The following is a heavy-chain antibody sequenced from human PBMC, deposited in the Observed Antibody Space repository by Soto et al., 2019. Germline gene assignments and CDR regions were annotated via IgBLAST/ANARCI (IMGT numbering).Heavy chain of an antibody. J-gene: IGHJ6*02. V-gene: IGHV3-23*01. CDR3: AKDFDYGYGMDV. CDR1: GFTFSSYA. Sequence: GGSLRLSCAASGFTFSSYAMSWVRQAPGKGLEWVSAISGSGGSTYYADSVKGRFTISGDNSKNTLYLQMNSLRAEDTAVYYCAKDFDYGYGMDVWGQGTTVTVSS. CDR2: ISGSGGST. D-gene: IGHD3-3*01.